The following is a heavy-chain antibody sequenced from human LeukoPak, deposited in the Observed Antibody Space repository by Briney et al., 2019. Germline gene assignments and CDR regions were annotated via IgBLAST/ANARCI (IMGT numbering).Heavy chain of an antibody. CDR3: AREPTPPSEY. CDR2: INPNSGGT. J-gene: IGHJ4*02. Sequence: GASVKVSRKASGYTFTGYYIHWVRQAPGQGLEWMGWINPNSGGTSYAQKFQGRVTMTRETSISTAYMELSRLKSDDTAVYYCAREPTPPSEYWGQGTLVTVSS. CDR1: GYTFTGYY. D-gene: IGHD4-11*01. V-gene: IGHV1-2*02.